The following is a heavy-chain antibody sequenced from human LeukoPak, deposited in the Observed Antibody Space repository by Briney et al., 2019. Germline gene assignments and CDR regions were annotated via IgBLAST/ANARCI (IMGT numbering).Heavy chain of an antibody. CDR3: ARGLGSYPEIPLDY. CDR2: ICAYNVNT. V-gene: IGHV1-18*01. J-gene: IGHJ4*02. D-gene: IGHD3-16*02. Sequence: ASVKVSCKASRYTFTNYAFSWVRPAPGQGLEWMGWICAYNVNTHYAQMLQGRVTMATDTSTSTAYMELRSLRSDDTDVYYCARGLGSYPEIPLDYWGQGTLVTVSS. CDR1: RYTFTNYA.